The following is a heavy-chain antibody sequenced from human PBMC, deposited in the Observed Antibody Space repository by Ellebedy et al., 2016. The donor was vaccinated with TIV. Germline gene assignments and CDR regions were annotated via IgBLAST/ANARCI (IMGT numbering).Heavy chain of an antibody. V-gene: IGHV3-7*01. Sequence: GESLKISXAASGFTFSSYWMSWVRQAPGKGLEWVANIKQDGSEKHYVDSVKGRLTISRDNAKNSLYLQMNSLRAEDTAVYYCARGQSGYEYWGQGTLVTVSS. J-gene: IGHJ4*02. CDR3: ARGQSGYEY. CDR2: IKQDGSEK. D-gene: IGHD5-12*01. CDR1: GFTFSSYW.